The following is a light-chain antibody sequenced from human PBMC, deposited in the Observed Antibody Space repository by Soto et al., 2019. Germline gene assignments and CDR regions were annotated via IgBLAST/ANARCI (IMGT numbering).Light chain of an antibody. J-gene: IGLJ3*02. V-gene: IGLV1-40*01. CDR2: GNN. CDR3: QSYDTNLSAWV. CDR1: SSNIGAGYD. Sequence: QSVLTQPPPVSGAPGQRVTISCTGSSSNIGAGYDVHWYQHLPGTAPKLLIYGNNNWPSGVPDRFSGSTSGTSASLAITGLQAEDEADYYCQSYDTNLSAWVFGGGTQLTVL.